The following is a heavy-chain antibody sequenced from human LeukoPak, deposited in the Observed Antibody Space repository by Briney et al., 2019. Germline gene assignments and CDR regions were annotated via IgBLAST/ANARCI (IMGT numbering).Heavy chain of an antibody. CDR2: IYYSGST. CDR1: DGSISSGILD. V-gene: IGHV4-61*01. Sequence: SQTLSSTYPDSDGSISSGILDCAWIRHPPGNGLRWIGDIYYSGSTNYNPSLKGRLTISLDTSKNQFSLKQTSVTAADTAVYYCATGGYNYGYYYFDYWGQGTLVTVTS. CDR3: ATGGYNYGYYYFDY. D-gene: IGHD5-18*01. J-gene: IGHJ4*02.